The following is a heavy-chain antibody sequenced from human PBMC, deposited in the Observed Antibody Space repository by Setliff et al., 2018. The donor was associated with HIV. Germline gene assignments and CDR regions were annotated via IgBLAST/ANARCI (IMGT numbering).Heavy chain of an antibody. Sequence: PSETLSLTCAASGFSISSGFFWGWVRQPPGKGLEWIGSIYQSGTTYYNPALKSRVTISVDTSKNQFSLKLSSVTAADTAVYYCARVLRYFDWPQSNFDAFDIWGQGTMVTVSS. CDR3: ARVLRYFDWPQSNFDAFDI. J-gene: IGHJ3*02. V-gene: IGHV4-38-2*01. CDR1: GFSISSGFF. D-gene: IGHD3-9*01. CDR2: IYQSGTT.